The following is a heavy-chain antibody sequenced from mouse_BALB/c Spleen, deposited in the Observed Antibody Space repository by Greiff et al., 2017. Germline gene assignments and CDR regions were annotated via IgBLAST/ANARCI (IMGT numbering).Heavy chain of an antibody. CDR1: GFTFSSYG. V-gene: IGHV5-6*01. Sequence: EVKLMESGGDLVKPGGSLKLSCAASGFTFSSYGMSWVRQTPDKRLEWVATISSGGSYTYYPDSVKGRFTISRDNAKNTLYLQMSSLKSEDTAMYYCARQAITKGYFDYWGQGTTLTISS. CDR3: ARQAITKGYFDY. D-gene: IGHD2-4*01. J-gene: IGHJ2*01. CDR2: ISSGGSYT.